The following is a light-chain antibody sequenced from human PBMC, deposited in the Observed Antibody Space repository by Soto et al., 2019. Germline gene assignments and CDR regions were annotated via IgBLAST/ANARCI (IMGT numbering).Light chain of an antibody. V-gene: IGKV3-15*01. J-gene: IGKJ4*01. CDR2: GVS. CDR1: QSVSSN. Sequence: EVVMTQSPDSLSVSPGERATLSCRASQSVSSNLAWYQQKLGQAPRLPIYGVSTRATGIPARFSGSGSGTEFTLTISSLQSEDFAVYYCQQYANRPPLTFGGGTKVDIK. CDR3: QQYANRPPLT.